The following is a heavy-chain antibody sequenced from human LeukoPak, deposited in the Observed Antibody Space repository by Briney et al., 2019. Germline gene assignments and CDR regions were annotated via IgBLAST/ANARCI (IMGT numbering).Heavy chain of an antibody. CDR1: GYTFTSYD. CDR3: ARGRTYYYDSSAVGGFDP. V-gene: IGHV1-8*03. D-gene: IGHD3-22*01. Sequence: ASVKISCKASGYTFTSYDINWVRQATGQGLEWMGWMNPNSGGTGYAQKFQGRVTITRNTSISTAYMELSSLRSEDTAVYYCARGRTYYYDSSAVGGFDPWGQGTLVTVSS. CDR2: MNPNSGGT. J-gene: IGHJ5*02.